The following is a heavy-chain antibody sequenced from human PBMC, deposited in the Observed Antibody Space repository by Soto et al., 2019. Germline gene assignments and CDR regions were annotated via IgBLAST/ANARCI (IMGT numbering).Heavy chain of an antibody. CDR3: ARDRSSISRALDP. Sequence: GASVKVSCKASGGTFSLYGFGWVRQAPGQGLEWMGGIIPIFGTANYAQKFQGRVTITADESPSTAYMELSSLRSEDTAVYYCARDRSSISRALDPWGQGTLVTVSS. V-gene: IGHV1-69*13. CDR1: GGTFSLYG. J-gene: IGHJ5*02. CDR2: IIPIFGTA. D-gene: IGHD6-6*01.